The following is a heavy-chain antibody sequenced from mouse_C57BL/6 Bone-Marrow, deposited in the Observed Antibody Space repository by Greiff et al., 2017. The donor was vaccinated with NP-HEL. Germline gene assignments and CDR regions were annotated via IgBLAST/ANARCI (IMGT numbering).Heavy chain of an antibody. Sequence: VQLQQSGAELVKPGASVRISCKASGYAFSSYWMNWAKQRPGKGLEWIGQIYPGDGDTNYNGKFKGKATLTADKSSSTAYMQLSSLTSEDSAVYFCASYYGNYGDAYWGQGTLVTVSA. D-gene: IGHD2-1*01. CDR1: GYAFSSYW. CDR2: IYPGDGDT. J-gene: IGHJ3*01. CDR3: ASYYGNYGDAY. V-gene: IGHV1-80*01.